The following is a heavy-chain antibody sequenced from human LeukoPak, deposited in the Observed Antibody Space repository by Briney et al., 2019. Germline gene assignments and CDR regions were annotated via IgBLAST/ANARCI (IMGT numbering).Heavy chain of an antibody. V-gene: IGHV3-30*18. D-gene: IGHD5-12*01. CDR1: GLTFRSYG. CDR3: AKPRLRGGYLFDY. Sequence: GRSHRHSRAPTGLTFRSYGMHRLRQAQAKRLTWLAVVPDDGSNKYYENSVRGRFTISRDNSKNTLYLQMSSLRDEDTAVYYCAKPRLRGGYLFDYSGQGTLVTVSS. J-gene: IGHJ4*02. CDR2: VPDDGSNK.